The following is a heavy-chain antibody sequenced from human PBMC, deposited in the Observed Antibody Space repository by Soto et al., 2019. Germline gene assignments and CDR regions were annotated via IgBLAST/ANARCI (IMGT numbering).Heavy chain of an antibody. CDR2: ISDSGGST. CDR3: GREHSSGRYYFHF. Sequence: PGGSLRLSCVVSGSTFSSDDMSWVRQAPGRGLEWVSGISDSGGSTYYADSVKGRFTISRDNSKNMLYLQMDGLTAEDTAVYYCGREHSSGRYYFHFWGQGTLVTVSS. CDR1: GSTFSSDD. D-gene: IGHD6-25*01. J-gene: IGHJ4*02. V-gene: IGHV3-23*01.